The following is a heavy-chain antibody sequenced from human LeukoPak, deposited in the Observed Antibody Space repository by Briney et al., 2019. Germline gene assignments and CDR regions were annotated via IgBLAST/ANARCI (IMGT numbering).Heavy chain of an antibody. V-gene: IGHV1-2*02. CDR2: INPNSGGS. CDR1: GYTFTGYY. CDR3: AREGSSGSYFSY. Sequence: ASVTVSCKASGYTFTGYYMHWVRQAPGQGLEWMGWINPNSGGSNYAQKFQGRVTMTRDTSISTAYMELSRLRSDDTAVYYCAREGSSGSYFSYWGQGTLVTVSS. J-gene: IGHJ4*02. D-gene: IGHD1-26*01.